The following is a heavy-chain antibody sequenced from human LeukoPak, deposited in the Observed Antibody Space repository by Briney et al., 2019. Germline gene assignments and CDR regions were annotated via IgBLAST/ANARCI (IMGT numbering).Heavy chain of an antibody. V-gene: IGHV1-18*01. CDR2: ISAYNGNT. D-gene: IGHD3-3*01. CDR1: GYTFTSYG. J-gene: IGHJ6*03. Sequence: ASVKVSCKASGYTFTSYGISWVRQAPGQGLEWMGWISAYNGNTNYAQKLQGRVTMTTDTSTSTAYMELRSLRSGDTAVYYCARDGITIFGVAGLGYYYMDVWGKGTTVTVSS. CDR3: ARDGITIFGVAGLGYYYMDV.